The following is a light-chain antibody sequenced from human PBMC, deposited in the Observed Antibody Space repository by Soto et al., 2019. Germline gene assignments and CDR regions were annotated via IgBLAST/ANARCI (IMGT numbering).Light chain of an antibody. V-gene: IGLV4-69*01. CDR2: INSDGSH. J-gene: IGLJ2*01. CDR1: SGHSTYV. CDR3: QTWGTGMV. Sequence: QSVLTQSPSASASLGASVKLTCTLSSGHSTYVIAWHQQQPEKGPRYLMTINSDGSHNKGDGIPDRFSGSSSGAERYLTISSLQSEDEADYYCQTWGTGMVFGGGTKLTAL.